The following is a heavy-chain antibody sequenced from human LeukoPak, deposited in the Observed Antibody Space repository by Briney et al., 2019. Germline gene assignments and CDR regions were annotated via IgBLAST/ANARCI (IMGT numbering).Heavy chain of an antibody. Sequence: PGGSLRLSCAASGFTFSSYAMSWVRQAPGKGLEWVSAISGSGGSTYYADSVKGRFTISRDNSKNTLYLQMNSLRAEDTAVYYCAKDGPYSSGWYDWFDPWGQGTLVTVSS. CDR2: ISGSGGST. CDR1: GFTFSSYA. J-gene: IGHJ5*02. D-gene: IGHD6-19*01. V-gene: IGHV3-23*01. CDR3: AKDGPYSSGWYDWFDP.